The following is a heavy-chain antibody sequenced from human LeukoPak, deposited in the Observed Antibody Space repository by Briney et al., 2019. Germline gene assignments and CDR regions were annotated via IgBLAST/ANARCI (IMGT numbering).Heavy chain of an antibody. D-gene: IGHD4-17*01. CDR2: INPNSGGT. J-gene: IGHJ6*02. Sequence: ASVKGSCKASGYTFTGYYMHWVRQAPGQGLEWMGWINPNSGGTNYAQKFQGRVTMTRDTSISTAYMDLSRLRSDDTAVYYCARDRNYGDERYYYGMDVWGQGTTVTVSS. CDR3: ARDRNYGDERYYYGMDV. V-gene: IGHV1-2*02. CDR1: GYTFTGYY.